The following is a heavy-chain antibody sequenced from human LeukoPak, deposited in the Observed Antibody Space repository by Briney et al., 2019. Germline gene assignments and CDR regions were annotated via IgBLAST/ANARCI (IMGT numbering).Heavy chain of an antibody. CDR1: GFTFSSYW. CDR2: IKQDGSEK. Sequence: GGSLRLSCAASGFTFSSYWMSWVRQAPGKGLEWVANIKQDGSEKYYVDSVKGRFTISRDNAKNTLYLQMNNLRVDDTAVYYCAKKGQADDDGKPDWGQGTLVTVSS. D-gene: IGHD1-1*01. J-gene: IGHJ4*02. V-gene: IGHV3-7*03. CDR3: AKKGQADDDGKPD.